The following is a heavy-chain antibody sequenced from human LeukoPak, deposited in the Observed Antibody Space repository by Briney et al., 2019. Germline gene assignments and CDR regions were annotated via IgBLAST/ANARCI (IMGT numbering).Heavy chain of an antibody. CDR2: FYSPGST. V-gene: IGHV3-53*01. CDR3: ASARESCIGSSCYEYFHH. Sequence: PARSLRLSCAAPGFTVTTKSIDWVRQAPGRGLEWVSVFYSPGSTYYADSVHGRFTISRDTSLNTLFLQMNSLRVEDTAVYYCASARESCIGSSCYEYFHHWGQGTPLTVSS. J-gene: IGHJ1*01. D-gene: IGHD2-2*01. CDR1: GFTVTTKS.